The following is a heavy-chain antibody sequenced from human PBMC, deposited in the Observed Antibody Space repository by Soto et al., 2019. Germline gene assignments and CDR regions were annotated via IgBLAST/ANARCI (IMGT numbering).Heavy chain of an antibody. CDR2: ISGSGGST. J-gene: IGHJ4*02. CDR1: GFTFSSYA. CDR3: AKRATREYYYGSGSPGYFDY. V-gene: IGHV3-23*01. D-gene: IGHD3-10*01. Sequence: GGSLRLSCAASGFTFSSYAMSWVRQAPGKGLEWVSAISGSGGSTYYADSVKGRFTISRDNSKNTLYLQMNSLRAEDTAVYYCAKRATREYYYGSGSPGYFDYWGQGTLVTVSS.